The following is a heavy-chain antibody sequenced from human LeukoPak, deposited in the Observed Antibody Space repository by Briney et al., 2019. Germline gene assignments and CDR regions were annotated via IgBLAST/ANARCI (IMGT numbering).Heavy chain of an antibody. CDR2: FDPEDGET. J-gene: IGHJ4*02. CDR3: ATVNDFWSGFGF. CDR1: GYTLTELS. D-gene: IGHD3-3*01. V-gene: IGHV1-24*01. Sequence: ASVRVSCKVSGYTLTELSMRWVRQAPGKGLEWMGGFDPEDGETIYAQKFQGRVTMTEDTSTDTAYMELSSLRSEDTAVYYCATVNDFWSGFGFWGQGTLVTVSS.